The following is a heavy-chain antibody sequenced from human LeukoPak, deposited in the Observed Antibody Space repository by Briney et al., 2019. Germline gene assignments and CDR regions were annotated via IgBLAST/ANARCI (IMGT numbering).Heavy chain of an antibody. CDR1: GYTFTGYY. CDR3: ATSIEAEIWYFDY. Sequence: AAVTVSCKASGYTFTGYYMHWLRQAPGQRLEWMGWIDPKRGGTNYAQKFQGRVTMSRDPSISTAYMEVSRLRSDDKSVYYCATSIEAEIWYFDYWGQGTLVTVSS. D-gene: IGHD1-14*01. J-gene: IGHJ4*02. CDR2: IDPKRGGT. V-gene: IGHV1-2*02.